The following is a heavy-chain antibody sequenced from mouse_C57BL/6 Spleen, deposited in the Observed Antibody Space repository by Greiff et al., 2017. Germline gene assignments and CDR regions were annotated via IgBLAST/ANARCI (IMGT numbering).Heavy chain of an antibody. V-gene: IGHV1-59*01. CDR3: ARWDYGSSYVEGSFDY. D-gene: IGHD1-1*01. CDR2: IDPSDSYT. CDR1: GYTFTSYW. J-gene: IGHJ2*01. Sequence: VQLQQPGAELVRPGTSVKLSCKASGYTFTSYWMHWVKQRPGQGLEWIGVIDPSDSYTNYNQKFKGKATLTVDTSSSTAYMQLSSLTSEDSAVYYCARWDYGSSYVEGSFDYWGQGTTLTVSS.